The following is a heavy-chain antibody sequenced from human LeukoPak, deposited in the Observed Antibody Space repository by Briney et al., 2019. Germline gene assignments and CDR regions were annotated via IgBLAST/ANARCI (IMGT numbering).Heavy chain of an antibody. D-gene: IGHD5-18*01. CDR3: AKLRESGYSYGSFDY. CDR2: IRYDGRNR. CDR1: GFTFNNYN. Sequence: GGSLRLSCAASGFTFNNYNMNWVRQAPGKGLEWLAFIRYDGRNRYYADSVKGRFTVSRDNSKNTVHLQMDSLRTEDTGVYYCAKLRESGYSYGSFDYWGQGTLVTVSS. V-gene: IGHV3-30*02. J-gene: IGHJ4*02.